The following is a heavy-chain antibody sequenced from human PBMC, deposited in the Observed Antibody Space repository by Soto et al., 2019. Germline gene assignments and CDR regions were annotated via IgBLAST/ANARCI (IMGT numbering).Heavy chain of an antibody. CDR1: GGSVTGGNYY. CDR2: LYDSGST. D-gene: IGHD3-16*01. CDR3: ARNVKRLVWRYYYGMDV. J-gene: IGHJ6*02. V-gene: IGHV4-61*01. Sequence: SETLSLTCTVSGGSVTGGNYYWSWIRQPPGKGLEWIGYLYDSGSTDYNPSLESRVTISLDTSKNQFCLKLTSVTAADTAVYYCARNVKRLVWRYYYGMDVWGQGTTVTVSS.